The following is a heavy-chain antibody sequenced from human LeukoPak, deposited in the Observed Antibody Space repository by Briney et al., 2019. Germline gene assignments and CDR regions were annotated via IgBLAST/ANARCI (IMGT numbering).Heavy chain of an antibody. Sequence: GWSLRLSCAASGLTFRSYGLHWVRQAPAKGLEWVAVISYDGSDVYYADSVKGRFTISRDNSKNTLYLQMNSLRAEDTAVYCCAKDRSSTWYGAFDIWGQGTMVIVSS. J-gene: IGHJ3*02. V-gene: IGHV3-30*18. CDR1: GLTFRSYG. CDR2: ISYDGSDV. D-gene: IGHD6-13*01. CDR3: AKDRSSTWYGAFDI.